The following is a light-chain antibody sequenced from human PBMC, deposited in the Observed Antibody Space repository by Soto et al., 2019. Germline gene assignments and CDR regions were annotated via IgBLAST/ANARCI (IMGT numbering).Light chain of an antibody. Sequence: QSALTQPASVSGSPGQSITISCTGTSSDVGGYNYVSCYQQHPGKAPQLMIYDVSNRPSGVSNRFSGSKSGNTASLTISGLQAEDEADYSCSSYTSSSTVVFGGGTKVTVL. CDR3: SSYTSSSTVV. V-gene: IGLV2-14*01. CDR1: SSDVGGYNY. CDR2: DVS. J-gene: IGLJ2*01.